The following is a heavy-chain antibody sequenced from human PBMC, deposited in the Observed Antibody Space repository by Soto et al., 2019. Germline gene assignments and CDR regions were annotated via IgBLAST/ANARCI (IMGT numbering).Heavy chain of an antibody. CDR2: ISAGSGNT. D-gene: IGHD6-13*01. Sequence: ASVKVSCKASGYTFDSYAIHWVRQAPGQSLEWMGWISAGSGNTKVSQKFHDRVTITKDTSASSAYMELNSLGSKETAVYYCAKGLWNAHNAGYHFDYWGQGILVTVP. CDR1: GYTFDSYA. J-gene: IGHJ4*02. CDR3: AKGLWNAHNAGYHFDY. V-gene: IGHV1-3*01.